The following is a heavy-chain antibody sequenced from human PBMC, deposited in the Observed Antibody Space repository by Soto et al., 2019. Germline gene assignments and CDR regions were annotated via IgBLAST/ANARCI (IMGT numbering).Heavy chain of an antibody. CDR3: AKEITIFGVFMRPIYYFGC. J-gene: IGHJ4*02. CDR1: GFTFSSYA. V-gene: IGHV3-23*01. Sequence: EVQLLESGGGLVQPGGSLRPSCAASGFTFSSYAMSWVRQAPGKGLEWVSAIRCSGGSTYYADSVKGRFTTSRDNSKNTLYLQMNSLRGEDTAVYYCAKEITIFGVFMRPIYYFGCLGQGTLVPVSS. D-gene: IGHD3-3*01. CDR2: IRCSGGST.